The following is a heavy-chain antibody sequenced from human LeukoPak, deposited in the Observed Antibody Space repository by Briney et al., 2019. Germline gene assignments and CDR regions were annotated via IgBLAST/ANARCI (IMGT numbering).Heavy chain of an antibody. V-gene: IGHV4-59*01. D-gene: IGHD6-13*01. CDR1: GGSISSYY. J-gene: IGHJ4*02. Sequence: SETLSLTCTVSGGSISSYYWSWIRQPPGKGLEWIGYIYYSGSTNYNPSLKGRVTISVDTSKNQFSLKLSSVTAADTAVYYCARVVCAAAGCRYFDYWGQGTLVTVSS. CDR2: IYYSGST. CDR3: ARVVCAAAGCRYFDY.